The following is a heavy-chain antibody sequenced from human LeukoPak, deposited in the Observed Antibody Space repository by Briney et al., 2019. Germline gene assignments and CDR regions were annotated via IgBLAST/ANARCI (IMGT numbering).Heavy chain of an antibody. CDR2: LSGSGHNT. CDR1: GFAFGSYG. Sequence: GGSLRLSCAASGFAFGSYGMSWVRQAPGKGLDWVASLSGSGHNTYYADSVKGRFTISRDISQKSLFLQMNTLTAEDSAVYYCARALHGGNPIFSFARWAKGPLLTASS. D-gene: IGHD4-23*01. CDR3: ARALHGGNPIFSFAR. J-gene: IGHJ4*02. V-gene: IGHV3-23*01.